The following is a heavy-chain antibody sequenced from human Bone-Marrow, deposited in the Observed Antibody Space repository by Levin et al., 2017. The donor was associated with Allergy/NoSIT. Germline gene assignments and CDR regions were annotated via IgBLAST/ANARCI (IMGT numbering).Heavy chain of an antibody. J-gene: IGHJ5*02. CDR3: VRVVASGDYVWFDP. CDR2: ISSSGTHI. CDR1: GFTFSTYN. D-gene: IGHD4-17*01. Sequence: PGGSLRLSCAAFGFTFSTYNMNWVRQTPEKGLEWVSSISSSGTHINYEDSVKGRFTISRDNAKNALYLQMNSLRAEDTAVYYCVRVVASGDYVWFDPWGQGTRVTVSS. V-gene: IGHV3-21*01.